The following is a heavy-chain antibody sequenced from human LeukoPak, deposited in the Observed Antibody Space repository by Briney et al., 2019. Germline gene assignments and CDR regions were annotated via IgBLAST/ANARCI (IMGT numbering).Heavy chain of an antibody. D-gene: IGHD5/OR15-5a*01. J-gene: IGHJ4*02. Sequence: GGSLRLSCAASGFTFSSYSMNWVRQAPGKGLEWVSSISSSSSYIYYADSVKGRFTISRDNSKNTLYLQMNSLRAEDTAVYYCARLSSTGDYWGQGTLVTVSS. CDR1: GFTFSSYS. CDR3: ARLSSTGDY. CDR2: ISSSSSYI. V-gene: IGHV3-21*01.